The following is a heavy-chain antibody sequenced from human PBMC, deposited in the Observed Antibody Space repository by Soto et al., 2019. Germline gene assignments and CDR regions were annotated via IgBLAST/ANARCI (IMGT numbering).Heavy chain of an antibody. CDR2: INHLETT. Sequence: SETLSLTCTVSGASITYGAYSWSWIRQTPGKGLEWIGYINHLETTFYNPSFESRLTLSIDRTKNQFSLNLRSVTAADTALYYCARAPLIRSAEVKSFVDFWGQGTLVTVSS. D-gene: IGHD3-16*01. CDR3: ARAPLIRSAEVKSFVDF. V-gene: IGHV4-30-2*01. J-gene: IGHJ4*02. CDR1: GASITYGAYS.